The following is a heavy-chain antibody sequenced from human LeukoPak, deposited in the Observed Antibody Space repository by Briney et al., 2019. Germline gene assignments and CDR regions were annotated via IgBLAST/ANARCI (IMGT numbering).Heavy chain of an antibody. CDR2: MYYSGKR. D-gene: IGHD1-7*01. J-gene: IGHJ5*02. CDR3: ASPNLSRRPIDP. Sequence: PSETLSLTCTVSGGSINNRNFYWGWIRQPPGKGLEWIGSMYYSGKRYYNPSLRGRVTISVDTSKNQIVLKLNSVTAADTAVYYCASPNLSRRPIDPWGQGTLVTVSS. CDR1: GGSINNRNFY. V-gene: IGHV4-39*01.